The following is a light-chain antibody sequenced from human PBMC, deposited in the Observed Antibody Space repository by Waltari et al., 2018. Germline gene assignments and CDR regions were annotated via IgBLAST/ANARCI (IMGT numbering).Light chain of an antibody. V-gene: IGKV3-20*01. CDR1: ERVSSSY. J-gene: IGKJ2*01. CDR2: GAS. CDR3: HRYGRPST. Sequence: VLTQSPGTLSLSPGERATLSCRANERVSSSYLAWYQHKPGQHPRLLIYGASSRAGGIPERVRGSASETDFTLTIRRVEPDDFAVYSRHRYGRPSTFGHGTKLAI.